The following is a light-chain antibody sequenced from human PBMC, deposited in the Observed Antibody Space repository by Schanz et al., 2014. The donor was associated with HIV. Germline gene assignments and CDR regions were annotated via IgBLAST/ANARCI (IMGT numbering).Light chain of an antibody. CDR2: GNS. Sequence: QSVLTQPPSVSGAPGQRVTISCTGSSSNIGAGYDVHWYQQLPGTAPKLLIYGNSNRPSGVPDRFSGSKSDTSASLAITGLQAEDEANYYCQSFDGSVSAVVFGGGTKVTVL. CDR3: QSFDGSVSAVV. J-gene: IGLJ2*01. V-gene: IGLV1-40*01. CDR1: SSNIGAGYD.